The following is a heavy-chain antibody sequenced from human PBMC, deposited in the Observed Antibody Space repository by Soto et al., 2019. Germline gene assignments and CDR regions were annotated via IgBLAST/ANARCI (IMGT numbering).Heavy chain of an antibody. J-gene: IGHJ4*02. Sequence: ASVKLSCKGSGYTFASFGVCWVRQAPGQGLEWMGWISVYNNNTNYIQRFQGRVAMTTDTSTSTAYMELRSLRSDDTAMYYCARVRSCSGGRCLDKWGQGTRVTVSS. V-gene: IGHV1-18*01. CDR2: ISVYNNNT. CDR3: ARVRSCSGGRCLDK. D-gene: IGHD2-15*01. CDR1: GYTFASFG.